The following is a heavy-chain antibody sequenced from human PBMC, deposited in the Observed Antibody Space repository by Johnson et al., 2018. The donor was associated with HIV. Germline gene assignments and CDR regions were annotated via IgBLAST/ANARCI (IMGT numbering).Heavy chain of an antibody. D-gene: IGHD2-15*01. CDR1: GFTFSSYG. CDR3: ARVLCSGGSCYSDAFDI. V-gene: IGHV3-20*04. CDR2: INWNGGST. Sequence: VQLVESGGGVVQPGGSLRLSCAASGFTFSSYGMHWVRQAPGKGLEWVSGINWNGGSTGYADSVKGRFPISRDNAKNSLDLQMNSLRAEDTALYYCARVLCSGGSCYSDAFDIWGQGTMVTVSS. J-gene: IGHJ3*02.